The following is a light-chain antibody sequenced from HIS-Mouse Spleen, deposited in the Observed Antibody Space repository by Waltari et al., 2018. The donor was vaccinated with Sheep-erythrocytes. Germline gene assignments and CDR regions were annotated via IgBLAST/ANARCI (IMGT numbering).Light chain of an antibody. J-gene: IGLJ1*01. V-gene: IGLV2-23*01. CDR1: STLVGRYNL. CDR3: CSYAGSYNHV. Sequence: QSALTQPASLPGSPGQSIPISCTGTSTLVGRYNLVSWYQQHPGKAPKIMIYEGSKRPSGVSNRFSGSKSGNTASLTISGLQAEDEADYYCCSYAGSYNHVFATGTKVTVL. CDR2: EGS.